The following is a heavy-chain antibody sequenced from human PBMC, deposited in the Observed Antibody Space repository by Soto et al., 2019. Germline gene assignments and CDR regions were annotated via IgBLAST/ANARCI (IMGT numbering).Heavy chain of an antibody. Sequence: QVQLVESGGGVVQPGRSLRLSCAASGFTFSRYGMHWVRQAPGKGLEWVAVIWYDGSEKYYADSVKGRFTISRDNSKNKLNLQMNSLSAEDTAVYYCARQSLGNLRLRGFADWGQGALVTVSS. D-gene: IGHD5-12*01. V-gene: IGHV3-33*01. CDR1: GFTFSRYG. CDR2: IWYDGSEK. CDR3: ARQSLGNLRLRGFAD. J-gene: IGHJ4*02.